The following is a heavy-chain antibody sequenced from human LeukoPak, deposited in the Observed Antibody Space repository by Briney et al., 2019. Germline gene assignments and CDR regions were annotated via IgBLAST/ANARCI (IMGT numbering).Heavy chain of an antibody. CDR3: AKAFTIFGVAPYYMDV. J-gene: IGHJ6*03. D-gene: IGHD3-3*01. V-gene: IGHV3-30*02. CDR2: IRYDGSNK. CDR1: GFTFSSYG. Sequence: GGSLRLSCAASGFTFSSYGMHWVRQAPGKGLEWVAFIRYDGSNKYYADSVKGRFTISRDNSKNTLYLQMNSLRAEDTAVYYCAKAFTIFGVAPYYMDVWGKGTTVTVSS.